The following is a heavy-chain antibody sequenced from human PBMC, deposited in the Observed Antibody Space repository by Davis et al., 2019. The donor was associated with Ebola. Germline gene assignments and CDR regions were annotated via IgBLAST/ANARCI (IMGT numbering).Heavy chain of an antibody. Sequence: GGSLRLSCAASGFTVSSNYMSWVRQAPGKGLEWVAVISYDGSNKYYADSVKGRFTISRDNSKNTLYLQMNSLRAEDTAVYYCAKDFIAAKNYYYYGMDVWGQGTTVTVSS. V-gene: IGHV3-30*18. CDR1: GFTVSSNY. CDR3: AKDFIAAKNYYYYGMDV. D-gene: IGHD6-13*01. J-gene: IGHJ6*02. CDR2: ISYDGSNK.